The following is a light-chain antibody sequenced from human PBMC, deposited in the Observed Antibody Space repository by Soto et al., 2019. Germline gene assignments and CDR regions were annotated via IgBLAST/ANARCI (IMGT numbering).Light chain of an antibody. CDR1: STDFGGQNY. CDR2: EVS. CDR3: SSYTDVVTLEV. J-gene: IGLJ1*01. Sequence: ALTQPSSLSGSLGQSITISCTGTSTDFGGQNYVSWYQQHPGRAPKLILYEVSNRPSGVSNRFSGSKSGNTASLTISGLQAEDVADYYCSSYTDVVTLEVFGPGTKVTVL. V-gene: IGLV2-14*01.